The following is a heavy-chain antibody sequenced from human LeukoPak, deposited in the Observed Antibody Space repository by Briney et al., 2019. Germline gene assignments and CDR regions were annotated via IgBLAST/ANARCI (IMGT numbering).Heavy chain of an antibody. CDR3: ARDPGNDFWSGYGIDP. D-gene: IGHD3-3*01. V-gene: IGHV4-59*01. Sequence: SETLSLTCAVYGGSFSGYYWSWIRQPPGKGLEWIGYIYYSGSTNYNPSLKSRVTISVDTSKNQFSLKLSSVTAADTAVYYCARDPGNDFWSGYGIDPWGQGTLVTVSS. CDR2: IYYSGST. J-gene: IGHJ5*02. CDR1: GGSFSGYY.